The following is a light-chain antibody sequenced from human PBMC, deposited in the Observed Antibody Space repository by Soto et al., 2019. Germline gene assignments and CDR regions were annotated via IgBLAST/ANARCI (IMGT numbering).Light chain of an antibody. CDR1: QAVNTY. Sequence: EIVLTQSPATLSLSPGDRATLSCRTSQAVNTYFAWYQQKPGQAPRLLIYDAFNRAAGIPDRFSGSGSGTDFTLTINSVEPEDFAVYYCQQRSNWPLTFGGGTKVEIK. J-gene: IGKJ4*01. CDR3: QQRSNWPLT. CDR2: DAF. V-gene: IGKV3D-11*01.